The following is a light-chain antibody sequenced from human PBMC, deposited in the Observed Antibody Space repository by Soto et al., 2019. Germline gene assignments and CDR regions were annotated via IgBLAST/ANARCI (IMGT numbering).Light chain of an antibody. Sequence: QSALTQPASVSRSPGQSITISCTGTSSDVGGYNYVSWYQHHPGKAPKLMIYEVSNRPSGVSTRFSGSKSGNTASLTISGLQAEDEADYYCSSYTSSSTLYVFGTGTKVTVL. CDR2: EVS. CDR1: SSDVGGYNY. J-gene: IGLJ1*01. CDR3: SSYTSSSTLYV. V-gene: IGLV2-14*01.